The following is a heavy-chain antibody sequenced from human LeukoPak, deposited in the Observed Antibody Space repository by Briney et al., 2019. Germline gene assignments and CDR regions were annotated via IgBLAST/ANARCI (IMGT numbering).Heavy chain of an antibody. D-gene: IGHD3-10*01. CDR3: ARAEKIWFGDNNWFDP. CDR1: GGSISSGDYY. J-gene: IGHJ5*02. Sequence: SETLSLTCTVSGGSISSGDYYWSWIRQPPGKGLEWIGYIYYSGSTYYNPSLKSRVTISVDTSKNQFSLKLSSVTAADTAVYYCARAEKIWFGDNNWFDPWGQGTLVTVSS. CDR2: IYYSGST. V-gene: IGHV4-30-4*01.